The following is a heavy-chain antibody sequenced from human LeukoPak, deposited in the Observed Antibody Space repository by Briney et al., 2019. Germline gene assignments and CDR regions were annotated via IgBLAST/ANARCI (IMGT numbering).Heavy chain of an antibody. D-gene: IGHD6-25*01. CDR1: GFTFSSYS. CDR2: ISSSSSTI. J-gene: IGHJ5*02. CDR3: AKDLSPAAA. Sequence: GGSLRLSCAASGFTFSSYSMNWVRQAPGKGLEWVSYISSSSSTIYYADSVKGRFTISRDNSKSTLSLQMNNLRDEDTAIYYCAKDLSPAAAWGQGTLVTVSS. V-gene: IGHV3-48*02.